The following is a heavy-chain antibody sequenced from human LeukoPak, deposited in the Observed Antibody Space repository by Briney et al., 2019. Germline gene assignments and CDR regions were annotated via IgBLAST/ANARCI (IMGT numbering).Heavy chain of an antibody. V-gene: IGHV5-51*03. Sequence: PGESLKVSCKGSGYSFTSYWIGWVRQMPGKGLEWMGNIYPGDSDTRYSPSFQGQVTISADKSISTAYLQWSSLKASDTAMYYCARLRDIVVVPAAGFDYWGQGTLVTVSS. D-gene: IGHD2-2*01. CDR3: ARLRDIVVVPAAGFDY. CDR2: IYPGDSDT. J-gene: IGHJ4*02. CDR1: GYSFTSYW.